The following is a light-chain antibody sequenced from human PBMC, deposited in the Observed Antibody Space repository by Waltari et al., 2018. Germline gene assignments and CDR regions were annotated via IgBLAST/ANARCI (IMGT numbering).Light chain of an antibody. Sequence: DIQMTQSPSSLSASVGDRVTITCRASQGIRNDLAWYQQKPGKAPKRLIYAASSLQSGVPSRFSGRGSGTDFTLTVSSLQPEDAATYYCLQHNSFPLTFGVGTNVEIK. CDR2: AAS. CDR1: QGIRND. V-gene: IGKV1-17*01. CDR3: LQHNSFPLT. J-gene: IGKJ4*01.